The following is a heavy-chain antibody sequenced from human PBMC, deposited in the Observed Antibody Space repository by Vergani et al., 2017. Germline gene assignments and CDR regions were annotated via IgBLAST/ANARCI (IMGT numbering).Heavy chain of an antibody. CDR2: IIPIFGTA. CDR1: GGTFSSYA. D-gene: IGHD6-19*01. Sequence: QVQLVQSGAEVKKPGSSVKVSCKASGGTFSSYAISWVRQAPGQGLEWMGRIIPIFGTANYAQKFQGRVTITADESTSTAYMELSSLRSEDTAVYYCARGDGIAVAGTWIKPFDDWGQGTLVTVSS. J-gene: IGHJ4*02. CDR3: ARGDGIAVAGTWIKPFDD. V-gene: IGHV1-69*18.